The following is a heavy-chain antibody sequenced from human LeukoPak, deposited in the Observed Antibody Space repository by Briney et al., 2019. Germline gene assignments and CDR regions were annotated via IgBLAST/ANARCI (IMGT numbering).Heavy chain of an antibody. J-gene: IGHJ4*02. CDR3: ARIGYYFDY. D-gene: IGHD3-22*01. V-gene: IGHV4-39*01. CDR1: GDSIISRTYS. CDR2: INYSGST. Sequence: SETLSLTCTVSGDSIISRTYSWGWIRQPPGKGLEWIGTINYSGSTYYNPSLKSRVTISVDTSKHQFSLRLSSVTAADTAVYYCARIGYYFDYCGQGTPVTVSS.